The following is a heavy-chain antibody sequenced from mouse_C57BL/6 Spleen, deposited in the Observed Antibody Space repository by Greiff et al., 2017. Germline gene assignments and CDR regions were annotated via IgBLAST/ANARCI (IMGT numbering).Heavy chain of an antibody. V-gene: IGHV1-19*01. J-gene: IGHJ1*03. D-gene: IGHD2-1*01. Sequence: EVQLQQSGPVLVKPGASVKMSCKASGYTFTDYYMNWVKQSHGKSLEWIGVINPYNGGTSYNQKFKGKATLTVDKSSSTAYMELNSLTSEDSAVYDCARRDYGNFVRYFDVWGTGTTVTVSS. CDR1: GYTFTDYY. CDR2: INPYNGGT. CDR3: ARRDYGNFVRYFDV.